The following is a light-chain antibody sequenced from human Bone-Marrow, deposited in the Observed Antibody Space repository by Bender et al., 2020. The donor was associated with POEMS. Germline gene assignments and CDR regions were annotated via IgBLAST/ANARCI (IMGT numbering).Light chain of an antibody. V-gene: IGLV1-44*01. CDR1: SSNIENNF. J-gene: IGLJ3*02. CDR3: AVWDDSLNGWV. CDR2: EVI. Sequence: QSVLTQPPSASGTPGQRVTISCSGSSSNIENNFVYWYQQHPGKAPKLVIYEVIKRPSGVSNRFSGSKSGTSASLAISGLQSEDEADYYCAVWDDSLNGWVFGGGTKLTVL.